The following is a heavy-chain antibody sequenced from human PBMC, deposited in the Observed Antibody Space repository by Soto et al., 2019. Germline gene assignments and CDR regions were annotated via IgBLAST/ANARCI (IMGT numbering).Heavy chain of an antibody. CDR1: GFTFRNYD. V-gene: IGHV3-13*05. CDR2: ISAAGDP. J-gene: IGHJ6*02. Sequence: EVQLVESGGGLVQPGGSLRLSCAASGFTFRNYDMHWVRQGTGKGLEWVSGISAAGDPDYADSVEGRFTISRENAQNSVFLQMNSLRVGDTAVYYCARTDRDFYGLDVWGQGTTVIVSS. CDR3: ARTDRDFYGLDV.